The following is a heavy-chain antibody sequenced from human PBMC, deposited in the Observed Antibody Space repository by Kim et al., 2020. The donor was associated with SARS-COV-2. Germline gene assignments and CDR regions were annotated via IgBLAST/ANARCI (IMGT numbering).Heavy chain of an antibody. CDR3: AKSPYSVPGHFDS. Sequence: GGSLRLSCATSGFTFSTYGMSWVRQAPGKGLEWVSWISSSGAGTYYADAVEGRFTISIDNSKNTLYLQMNGLRAEDTAVYYCAKSPYSVPGHFDSWGQGALVSVSS. V-gene: IGHV3-23*01. D-gene: IGHD6-19*01. CDR2: ISSSGAGT. CDR1: GFTFSTYG. J-gene: IGHJ4*02.